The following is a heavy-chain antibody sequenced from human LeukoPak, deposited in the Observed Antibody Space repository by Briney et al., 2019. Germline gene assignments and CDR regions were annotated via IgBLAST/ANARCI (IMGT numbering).Heavy chain of an antibody. V-gene: IGHV4-59*01. CDR3: ASVRNLVATSRPGDGDYFDY. J-gene: IGHJ4*02. Sequence: SETLSLTCTVSGGSISNYVWSWIRQPPGKGLEWIGNIYHSGSTNYSTNYNSSLKSRVTISVDTSKKQFSLKLSSVTAADTAVYYCASVRNLVATSRPGDGDYFDYWGQGTLVTVSS. CDR2: IYHSGSTNYST. D-gene: IGHD5-12*01. CDR1: GGSISNYV.